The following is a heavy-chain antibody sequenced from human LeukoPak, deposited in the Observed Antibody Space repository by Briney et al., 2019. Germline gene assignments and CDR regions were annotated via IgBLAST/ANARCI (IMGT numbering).Heavy chain of an antibody. J-gene: IGHJ4*02. D-gene: IGHD6-6*01. CDR3: ARDLGVTVRPFSLFY. V-gene: IGHV1-2*02. CDR1: GYTFTAYY. CDR2: INPNSGVT. Sequence: ASVKVSCKASGYTFTAYYMHWVQQAPGQGPEWMGWINPNSGVTNYAQKFQGRVIMTSDTSISTAYMEFSRLRSDDTAMYYCARDLGVTVRPFSLFYWGQGTLVTVSS.